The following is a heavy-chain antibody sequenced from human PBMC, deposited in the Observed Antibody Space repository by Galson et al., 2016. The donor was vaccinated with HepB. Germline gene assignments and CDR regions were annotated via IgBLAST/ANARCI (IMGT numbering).Heavy chain of an antibody. CDR2: VYDSGTT. CDR3: ARGFGEIWYYFDY. D-gene: IGHD2-8*02. J-gene: IGHJ4*02. V-gene: IGHV4-4*07. Sequence: SLTCAVSGGSLSNFYWTFLRQPAGKGLEWIGRVYDSGTTDFNPSLKSRVAMSLDSSRNQSSLRLTSLTAADTAVYYCARGFGEIWYYFDYWGQGSLVTVSS. CDR1: GGSLSNFY.